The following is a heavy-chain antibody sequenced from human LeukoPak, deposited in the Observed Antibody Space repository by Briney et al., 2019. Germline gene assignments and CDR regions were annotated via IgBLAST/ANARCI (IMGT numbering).Heavy chain of an antibody. J-gene: IGHJ6*03. V-gene: IGHV4-4*07. CDR3: ARDSSGYYSSYYYYYMDV. CDR1: GGAISRWC. D-gene: IGHD3-22*01. CDR2: IYTSGST. Sequence: SETLSLTCTVSGGAISRWCWSWLRQPAGKGLEWIGRIYTSGSTNYNPSLKSRVTMSVDTSKNQFSLKLSSVTAADTAVYYCARDSSGYYSSYYYYYMDVWGKGTTVTVSS.